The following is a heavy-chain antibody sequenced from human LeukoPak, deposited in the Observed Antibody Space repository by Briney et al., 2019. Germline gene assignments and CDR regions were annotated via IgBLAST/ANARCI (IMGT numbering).Heavy chain of an antibody. D-gene: IGHD1-1*01. V-gene: IGHV1-46*01. CDR3: ARGGRGEGTGTSRVAFDI. CDR2: INPTGDST. Sequence: ASVKVSCKASGYTSSSYYMHWVRQAPGQGLEWVGLINPTGDSTNYAQNFRGRVTMTRDTSTSTVYMDLSSLRSEDTAVYYCARGGRGEGTGTSRVAFDIWGQGTMVTVSS. CDR1: GYTSSSYY. J-gene: IGHJ3*02.